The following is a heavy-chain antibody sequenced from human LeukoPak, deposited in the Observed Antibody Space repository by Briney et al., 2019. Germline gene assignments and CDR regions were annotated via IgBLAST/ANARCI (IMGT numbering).Heavy chain of an antibody. CDR3: AKDHYDILTGYKRGFHFDY. D-gene: IGHD3-9*01. V-gene: IGHV3-21*01. Sequence: PGGSLRLSCAASGFTFSSYSMNWVRQAPGKGLEWVSSINSNSRYKYYADSVKGRFTISRDNSKNTLYLQMNSLRAEDTAVYYCAKDHYDILTGYKRGFHFDYWGQGTLVTVSS. CDR1: GFTFSSYS. J-gene: IGHJ4*02. CDR2: INSNSRYK.